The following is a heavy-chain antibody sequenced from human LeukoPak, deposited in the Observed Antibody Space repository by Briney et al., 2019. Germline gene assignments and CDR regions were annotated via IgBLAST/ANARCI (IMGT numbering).Heavy chain of an antibody. CDR1: GFTFSSYA. V-gene: IGHV3-64*01. Sequence: GGSLRLSCAASGFTFSSYAMHWVRQAPGKGLEYVSAISSNGGSTYYAYSVKGRFTISRDNSKNTLYLQMGSLRAEDMAVYYCARDRGDVWGKGTTVTVSS. D-gene: IGHD3-10*01. CDR3: ARDRGDV. J-gene: IGHJ6*04. CDR2: ISSNGGST.